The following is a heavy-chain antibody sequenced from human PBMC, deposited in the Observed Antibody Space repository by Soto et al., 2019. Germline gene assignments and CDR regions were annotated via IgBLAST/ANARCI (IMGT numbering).Heavy chain of an antibody. D-gene: IGHD3-3*01. Sequence: ASVKFSCSAAGYACSSCGISWERQAPGQGLEWMGWISAYNGNTNYAQKLQGGVTMTTDTSTSTAYMELRSLRSDDTAVYYCARDRITIFGVVSDYWGQGTLVTVSS. CDR3: ARDRITIFGVVSDY. J-gene: IGHJ4*02. CDR1: GYACSSCG. V-gene: IGHV1-18*01. CDR2: ISAYNGNT.